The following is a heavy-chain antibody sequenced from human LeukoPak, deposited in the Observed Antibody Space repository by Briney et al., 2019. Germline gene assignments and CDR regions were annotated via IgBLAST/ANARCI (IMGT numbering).Heavy chain of an antibody. CDR2: INAGNGNT. J-gene: IGHJ5*02. D-gene: IGHD5-12*01. V-gene: IGHV1-3*01. CDR1: GYTFTSYA. CDR3: ARELTPLGGYVVPYPFDP. Sequence: ASVKVSCKSSGYTFTSYAMHWVRQAPGQRLEWMGWINAGNGNTKYSQKFQGRVTITRDTSASTAYMELSSLRSEDTAVYYCARELTPLGGYVVPYPFDPWGQGTLVTVSS.